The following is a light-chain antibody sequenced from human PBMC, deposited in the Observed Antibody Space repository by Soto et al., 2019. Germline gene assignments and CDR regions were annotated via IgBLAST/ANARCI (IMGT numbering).Light chain of an antibody. CDR2: GNT. CDR1: SSNLGSGYD. CDR3: QSYDNMVSPYNYV. V-gene: IGLV1-40*01. J-gene: IGLJ1*01. Sequence: QSVLTQPPSVSGAPGQRVTISCTGSSSNLGSGYDVQWYQQLPGAAPKLLIYGNTNRPPGVPDRFSGSKSGTSASLAISGLQAEDEAEYFCQSYDNMVSPYNYVFGTGTKVTVL.